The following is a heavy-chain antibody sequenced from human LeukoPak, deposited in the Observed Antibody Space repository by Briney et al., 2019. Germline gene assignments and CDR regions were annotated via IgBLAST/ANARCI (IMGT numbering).Heavy chain of an antibody. Sequence: ASVKVSCKASGYTFTGYHMHWVRQAPGQGLEWMGWINPNSGGTNYAQKFQGRVTMTRDTSISTVYMELSRLRSDDTAVYYCARKAYGDYYLDYWGQGTLVTVSP. CDR3: ARKAYGDYYLDY. CDR1: GYTFTGYH. J-gene: IGHJ4*02. D-gene: IGHD4-17*01. V-gene: IGHV1-2*02. CDR2: INPNSGGT.